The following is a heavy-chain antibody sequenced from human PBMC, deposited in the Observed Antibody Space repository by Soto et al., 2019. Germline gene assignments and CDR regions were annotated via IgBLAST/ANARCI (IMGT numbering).Heavy chain of an antibody. Sequence: PGGPLRLSCVAAGFTFSSYGMHWVRKDPGKGLEWVAFIWYDGSTKYYADSVKGRLTISRDNSKNTLYLQMNSLRAEDTADYHCARDRTVTPGVYYFDYWGQGTVVTVSS. CDR3: ARDRTVTPGVYYFDY. V-gene: IGHV3-33*01. J-gene: IGHJ4*02. D-gene: IGHD4-17*01. CDR2: IWYDGSTK. CDR1: GFTFSSYG.